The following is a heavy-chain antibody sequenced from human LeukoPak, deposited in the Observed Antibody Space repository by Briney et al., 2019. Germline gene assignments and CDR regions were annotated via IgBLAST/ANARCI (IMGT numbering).Heavy chain of an antibody. CDR3: ARAPDPNSSGWYYFDY. D-gene: IGHD6-19*01. Sequence: SETLSLTCTVSGGSINRSSYYWGWIRQSPAKGLEWIGSIYYSGSNYYNPSLKSRATIWVDTSKNQFSLKLNSVSAADTAVYYCARAPDPNSSGWYYFDYWGQGTLVSVSS. J-gene: IGHJ4*02. V-gene: IGHV4-39*01. CDR1: GGSINRSSYY. CDR2: IYYSGSN.